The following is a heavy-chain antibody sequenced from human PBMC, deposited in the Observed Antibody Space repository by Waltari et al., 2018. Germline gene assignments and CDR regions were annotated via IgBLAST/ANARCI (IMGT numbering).Heavy chain of an antibody. CDR3: VTSRIMKSVGGVLVIDHGLRAGYFQF. Sequence: QVQLVQSGAEVKKPGASVKVSCKVPGYTLYELSMHWVRQSPGKGRGWMGGFDPEQGETIYAQNFQGRVTITEDTSTDTAYMQLSSLRSDDTAVYYCVTSRIMKSVGGVLVIDHGLRAGYFQFWGQGTLVAVSS. V-gene: IGHV1-24*01. J-gene: IGHJ1*01. CDR2: FDPEQGET. D-gene: IGHD3-16*02. CDR1: GYTLYELS.